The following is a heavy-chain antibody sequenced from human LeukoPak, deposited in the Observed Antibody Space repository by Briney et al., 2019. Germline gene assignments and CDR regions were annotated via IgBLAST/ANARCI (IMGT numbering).Heavy chain of an antibody. CDR3: ARRMRVATTRSGIDAFDI. CDR2: INPNSGGT. J-gene: IGHJ3*02. V-gene: IGHV1-2*02. D-gene: IGHD5-12*01. CDR1: GYTFTGYY. Sequence: GASVKVSCKASGYTFTGYYMHWVRQAPGQGLEWIGWINPNSGGTNYAQKFQGRVTMTRDTSISTAYMELSRLRSDDTAVYYCARRMRVATTRSGIDAFDIWGQGTMFTVSS.